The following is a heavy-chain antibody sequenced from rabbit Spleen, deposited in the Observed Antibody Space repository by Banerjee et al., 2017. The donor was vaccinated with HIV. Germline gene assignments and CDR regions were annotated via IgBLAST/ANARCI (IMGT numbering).Heavy chain of an antibody. CDR2: IAGSSSGFT. D-gene: IGHD7-1*01. CDR1: GFSFSDRDV. V-gene: IGHV1S45*01. Sequence: QEQLVESGGGLVKPEGSLTLTCKASGFSFSDRDVMCWVRQAPGKGLEWISCIAGSSSGFTYSATWATGRFTISKTSSTTVTLQMTSLTVADTATYFCARDTGTSFSSYGMDLWGPGTLVTVS. J-gene: IGHJ6*01. CDR3: ARDTGTSFSSYGMDL.